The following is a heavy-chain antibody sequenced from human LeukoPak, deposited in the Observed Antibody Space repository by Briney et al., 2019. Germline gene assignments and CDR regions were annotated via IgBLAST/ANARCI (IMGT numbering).Heavy chain of an antibody. CDR2: IYYSGST. V-gene: IGHV4-39*07. J-gene: IGHJ6*03. CDR3: ARGGSTLHSAGGHDIEFYYYYYMDV. CDR1: GGSISSSSYY. Sequence: SETLSLTCTVSGGSISSSSYYWGWIRQPPGKGLEWIGSIYYSGSTYYNPSLKSRVTISVDTSKNQFSLKLYSVTAADTAVYYCARGGSTLHSAGGHDIEFYYYYYMDVWGKGTTVTISS. D-gene: IGHD3-9*01.